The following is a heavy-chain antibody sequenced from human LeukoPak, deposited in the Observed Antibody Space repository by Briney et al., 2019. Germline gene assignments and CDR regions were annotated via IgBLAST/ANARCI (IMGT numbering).Heavy chain of an antibody. D-gene: IGHD3-22*01. J-gene: IGHJ5*02. V-gene: IGHV4-59*01. CDR2: IYYSGST. Sequence: SETLSLTCTVSGGSISSYCWSWIRQPPGKGLEWIGYIYYSGSTNYNPSLKSRVTISVDTSKNQFSLKLSSVTAADTAVYYCARGRGYQNWFDPWGQGTLVTVSS. CDR1: GGSISSYC. CDR3: ARGRGYQNWFDP.